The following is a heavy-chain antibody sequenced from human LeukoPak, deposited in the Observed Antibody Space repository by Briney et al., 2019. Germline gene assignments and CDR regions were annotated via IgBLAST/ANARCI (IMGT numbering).Heavy chain of an antibody. D-gene: IGHD6-19*01. V-gene: IGHV3-48*01. CDR2: ISSSSTTI. CDR1: GFTFSTYS. CDR3: ARDQGIAVAGNDAFDI. J-gene: IGHJ3*02. Sequence: GGSLRLSCGASGFTFSTYSMNWVRQAPGKGLEWVSYISSSSTTIYYADSVKGRFTISRDNAKNSLYLQMNSLRAEDTAVYYCARDQGIAVAGNDAFDIWGQGTMVTVSS.